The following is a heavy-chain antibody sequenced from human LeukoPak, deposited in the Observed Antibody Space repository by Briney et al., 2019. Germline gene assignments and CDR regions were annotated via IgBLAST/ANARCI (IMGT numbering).Heavy chain of an antibody. J-gene: IGHJ4*02. CDR2: TSYSEGT. V-gene: IGHV4-31*03. CDR1: GXXXXXGGYX. Sequence: SETLSLTCTVXGXXXXXGGYXXXXXRQHXGKGLEWIGFTSYSEGTYYNPSLMSRITISVDRSQNQFSLKMRDVTAADTAVYFCATADWESFYFDSWGQGALVAVSS. CDR3: ATADWESFYFDS. D-gene: IGHD1-26*01.